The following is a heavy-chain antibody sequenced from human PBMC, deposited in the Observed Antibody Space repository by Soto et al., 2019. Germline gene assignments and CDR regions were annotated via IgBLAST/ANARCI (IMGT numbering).Heavy chain of an antibody. J-gene: IGHJ6*03. CDR1: GFTVSNKF. CDR2: INYAGVT. CDR3: ARDGLDWNGDKCFGIPMDV. V-gene: IGHV3-66*01. Sequence: ELQLVESGGGLVQPGGSLRLSCAASGFTVSNKFMTWVRQAPGRGLEWVSLINYAGVTSYADSVKGRFTISRDNSKNTLYLHMNSLRDADTAVYYCARDGLDWNGDKCFGIPMDVWGNGATVTVSS. D-gene: IGHD1-1*01.